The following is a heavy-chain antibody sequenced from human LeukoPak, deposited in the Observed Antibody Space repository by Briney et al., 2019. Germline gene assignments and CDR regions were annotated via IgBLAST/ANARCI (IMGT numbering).Heavy chain of an antibody. CDR1: GYTFTGYY. CDR2: INPNSGGT. D-gene: IGHD5-18*01. J-gene: IGHJ3*02. V-gene: IGHV1-2*04. Sequence: ASVKVSCKASGYTFTGYYMHWVRQAPGQGLEWMGWINPNSGGTNYAQKFQGWVTMTRDTSISTAYMELSRLRSDDTAVYYCARARIRGYSYGYNAFDIWGQGTMVTVSS. CDR3: ARARIRGYSYGYNAFDI.